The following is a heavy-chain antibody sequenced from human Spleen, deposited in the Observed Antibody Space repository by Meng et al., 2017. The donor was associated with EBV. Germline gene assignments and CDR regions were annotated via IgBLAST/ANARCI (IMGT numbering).Heavy chain of an antibody. Sequence: LQMRASGPGQVKPSETLSLTCTGPGDSISSFYYWGWLRQPPGRGLEWIGSVHYTGSTYYSPSLKSRVTVSVDTSKNQFSLRLTSVTAADTAVYYCARPFPSWQSPRLDPFGAWGQGTLVTVSS. J-gene: IGHJ5*02. V-gene: IGHV4-39*01. D-gene: IGHD6-19*01. CDR1: GDSISSFYY. CDR3: ARPFPSWQSPRLDPFGA. CDR2: VHYTGST.